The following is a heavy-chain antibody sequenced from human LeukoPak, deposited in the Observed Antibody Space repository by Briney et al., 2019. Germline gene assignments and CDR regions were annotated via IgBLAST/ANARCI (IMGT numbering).Heavy chain of an antibody. CDR3: ARDTSGQTRADDAFDI. V-gene: IGHV1-8*03. CDR2: MNPKSGNT. CDR1: GYTFFSDD. D-gene: IGHD6-19*01. Sequence: GASVKVSCEASGYTFFSDDINWVRQATGQGLEWMGWMNPKSGNTGYAQKFQARITISRDTSRNTAYMELNSLISEDTAVYFCARDTSGQTRADDAFDIWGQGTMVTVSS. J-gene: IGHJ3*02.